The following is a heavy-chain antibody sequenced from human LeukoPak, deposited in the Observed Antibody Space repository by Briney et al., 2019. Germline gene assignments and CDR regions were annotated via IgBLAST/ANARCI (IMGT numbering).Heavy chain of an antibody. Sequence: ASVKVSCKASGYTFTSYDINWVRQATGQGLEWMGWMNPNSGNTGYAQKFQGRVPMTRNTSISTAYMELSSLRSEDTAVYYCARGPPGGYYYYYGMDVWGQGTTVTVSS. V-gene: IGHV1-8*01. J-gene: IGHJ6*02. CDR2: MNPNSGNT. CDR1: GYTFTSYD. D-gene: IGHD4-23*01. CDR3: ARGPPGGYYYYYGMDV.